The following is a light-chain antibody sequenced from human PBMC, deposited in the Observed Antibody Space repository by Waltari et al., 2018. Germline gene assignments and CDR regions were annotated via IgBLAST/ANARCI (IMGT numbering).Light chain of an antibody. CDR3: QQRRNWPLS. CDR1: QSIVDA. J-gene: IGKJ5*01. V-gene: IGKV3-11*01. CDR2: DAS. Sequence: GFTQYPATLSLSPGDRAALSCRASQSIVDAIAWYQQRPGQTPMLLIYDASNRAPGIPARFSGSGSGTDFTLTISSLEPEDFAVYYCQQRRNWPLSFGQGTRLEIK.